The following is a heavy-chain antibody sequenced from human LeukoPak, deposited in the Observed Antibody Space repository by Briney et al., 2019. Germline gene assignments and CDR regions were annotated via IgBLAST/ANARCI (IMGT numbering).Heavy chain of an antibody. CDR2: INANSGTT. V-gene: IGHV3-23*01. J-gene: IGHJ5*01. Sequence: PGGSLRLSCAASGFAFSVYAMSWLRQPPGKGLEWVSTINANSGTTSYAASVRGRFTISRDNSKNALYLQLNTQRADDTATYYCAKPISGGLAVTADWFHPWGQGTLVVVSS. CDR1: GFAFSVYA. CDR3: AKPISGGLAVTADWFHP. D-gene: IGHD2-21*02.